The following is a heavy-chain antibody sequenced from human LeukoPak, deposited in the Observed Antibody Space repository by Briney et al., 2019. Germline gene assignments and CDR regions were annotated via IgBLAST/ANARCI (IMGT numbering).Heavy chain of an antibody. CDR3: APSPNYGSGTSGN. V-gene: IGHV3-9*01. CDR1: GFTFDDYA. CDR2: ISWNSGSI. D-gene: IGHD3-10*01. Sequence: PGGSLRLSCAASGFTFDDYAMHWVRQAPGKGLEWVSGISWNSGSIGYADSVKGRFTISRDNAKNSLYLQMNSLRAEDTAVYYCAPSPNYGSGTSGNWGQGTLVTVSS. J-gene: IGHJ4*02.